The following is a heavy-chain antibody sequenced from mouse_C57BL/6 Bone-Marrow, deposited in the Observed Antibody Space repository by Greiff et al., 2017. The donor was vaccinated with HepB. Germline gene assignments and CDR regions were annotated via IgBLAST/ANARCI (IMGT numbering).Heavy chain of an antibody. J-gene: IGHJ2*01. CDR1: GYTFTSYG. V-gene: IGHV1-58*01. CDR3: ARKDYGSSPHFDY. CDR2: IYIGNGYT. D-gene: IGHD1-1*01. Sequence: VQLKESGAELVRPGSSVKMSCKTSGYTFTSYGINWVKQRPGQGLEWIGYIYIGNGYTEYNEKFKGKATLTSDTSSSTAYMQLSSLTSEDSAIYFCARKDYGSSPHFDYWGQGTTLTVSS.